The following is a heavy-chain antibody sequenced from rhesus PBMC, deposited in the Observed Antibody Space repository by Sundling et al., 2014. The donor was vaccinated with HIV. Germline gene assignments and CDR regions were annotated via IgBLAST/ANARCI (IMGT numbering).Heavy chain of an antibody. CDR2: VYGSWTTT. V-gene: IGHV4S10*01. J-gene: IGHJ4*01. CDR3: ARDLSAGFDY. CDR1: GGAIADPFR. D-gene: IGHD1-1*01. Sequence: QVQLQESGPGVVKPSETLSLTCGVSGGAIADPFRWSWIRQSPGKGLEWIGYVYGSWTTTKYNPSLKSRVTISIDTSKNQFSLKLNSVTAADTAVYHCARDLSAGFDYWGQGLLVTVSS.